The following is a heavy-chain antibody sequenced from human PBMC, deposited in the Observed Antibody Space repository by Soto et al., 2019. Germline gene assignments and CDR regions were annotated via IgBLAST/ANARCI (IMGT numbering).Heavy chain of an antibody. D-gene: IGHD1-7*01. Sequence: EVQLLESGGGLVQPGGALRISCVASGLSFSKYALSWVRQAPGKGLEWVSSINSAGGSTYYADSAKGRFTISRDNSKNALYLQLNNLRVDDTAVYYCAKDPGTIDNYYPIEVWVQGTTVSVSS. CDR1: GLSFSKYA. CDR2: INSAGGST. V-gene: IGHV3-23*01. CDR3: AKDPGTIDNYYPIEV. J-gene: IGHJ6*01.